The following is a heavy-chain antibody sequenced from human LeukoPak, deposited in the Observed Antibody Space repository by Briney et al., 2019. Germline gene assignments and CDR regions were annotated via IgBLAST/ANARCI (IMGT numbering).Heavy chain of an antibody. D-gene: IGHD5-12*01. CDR1: GFTFRNYA. V-gene: IGHV3-23*01. CDR3: ARDRRLPDYYYRDV. J-gene: IGHJ6*03. Sequence: PGGSLRLSCGASGFTFRNYAMTWVRQAPGKGLEWVSAIGDSGASTHYADSVKGRFTISRDNSKNTLYLQMNSLRAEDTAVYYCARDRRLPDYYYRDVWGKGTTVTVSS. CDR2: IGDSGAST.